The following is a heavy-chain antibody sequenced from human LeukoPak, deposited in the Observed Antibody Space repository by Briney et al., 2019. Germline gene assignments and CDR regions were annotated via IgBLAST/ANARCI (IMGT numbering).Heavy chain of an antibody. J-gene: IGHJ4*02. D-gene: IGHD6-19*01. V-gene: IGHV3-7*01. CDR1: GFTFSTFW. CDR3: TIGLAVAGTGI. Sequence: PGGSLRLSCAAAGFTFSTFWMTWVRQAPGKGLEWVANIREDGSEKYYVDSVKGRFTISRDNAKNSLYLQMNNLRVEDTAVYYCTIGLAVAGTGIWRQGTRVTVAS. CDR2: IREDGSEK.